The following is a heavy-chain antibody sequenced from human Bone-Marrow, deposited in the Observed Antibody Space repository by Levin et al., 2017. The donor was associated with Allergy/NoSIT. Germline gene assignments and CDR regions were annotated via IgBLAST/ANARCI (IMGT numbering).Heavy chain of an antibody. CDR2: ISHDGSKT. Sequence: PGESLKISCAASGFTFSNYPIHWVRQAPGKGLEWVTLISHDGSKTYYADSVKGRFTISRDNSKNTLSLQMSTLRTEDTAVYYCARGVGHGSAYMDVWGQGTTVTVSS. CDR3: ARGVGHGSAYMDV. CDR1: GFTFSNYP. V-gene: IGHV3-30-3*01. J-gene: IGHJ6*02. D-gene: IGHD3-10*01.